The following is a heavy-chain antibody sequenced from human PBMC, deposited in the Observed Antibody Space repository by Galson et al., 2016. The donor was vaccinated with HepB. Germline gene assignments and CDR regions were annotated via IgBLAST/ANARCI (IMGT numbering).Heavy chain of an antibody. J-gene: IGHJ2*01. CDR3: ARLATGDLGNWYFDL. CDR1: GFTFRDYY. V-gene: IGHV3-11*01. CDR2: ISSSGNSI. Sequence: SLRLSCAASGFTFRDYYMSWIRQAPGKGLEWVSYISSSGNSIYSADSVRGRFTISRDNAMNSLSLQMNSLRVEDTDVYYCARLATGDLGNWYFDLWGRGSLVTVSS. D-gene: IGHD2-15*01.